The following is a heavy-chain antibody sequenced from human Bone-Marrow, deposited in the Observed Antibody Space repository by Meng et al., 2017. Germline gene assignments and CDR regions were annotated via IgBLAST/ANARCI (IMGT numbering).Heavy chain of an antibody. J-gene: IGHJ1*01. Sequence: QVQLVQAGAEVKRPGASVNVSCKALGYTFTSYGISWVRQAPGQGLEWMGWISAYNGNTNCAQKLQGRVTMTTDTSTSTAYMELRSLRSDDTAVYYCASNHYYYYDSSGYYDYFQHWGQGTLVTVSS. CDR1: GYTFTSYG. CDR3: ASNHYYYYDSSGYYDYFQH. CDR2: ISAYNGNT. D-gene: IGHD3-22*01. V-gene: IGHV1-18*01.